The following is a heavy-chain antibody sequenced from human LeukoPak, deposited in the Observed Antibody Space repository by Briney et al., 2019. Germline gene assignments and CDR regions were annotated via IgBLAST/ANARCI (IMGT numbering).Heavy chain of an antibody. D-gene: IGHD1-1*01. CDR1: GYTFTTYD. V-gene: IGHV1-8*01. CDR3: ARDDPPWD. Sequence: ASVKVSCKASGYTFTTYDINWVRQATGQGLEWMGWMNLNSGDTGYAHKFQGRVTMTRDTSTTTAYMELSSLTSDDTAVYYCARDDPPWDWGQGTLVTVSS. CDR2: MNLNSGDT. J-gene: IGHJ4*02.